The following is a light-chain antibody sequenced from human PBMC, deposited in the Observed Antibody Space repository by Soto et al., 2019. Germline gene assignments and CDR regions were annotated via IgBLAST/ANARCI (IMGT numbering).Light chain of an antibody. CDR3: HQYNSYWWT. CDR2: GAS. Sequence: DIQMTPSPSSLSASVVDRVTITCRASQGVRSYLAWFQQRPGKAPKLLIFGASTLQNGVPARFSGGGFGTEFTLTITSLQPDDFATYFCHQYNSYWWTFGQGTKV. CDR1: QGVRSY. J-gene: IGKJ1*01. V-gene: IGKV1-9*01.